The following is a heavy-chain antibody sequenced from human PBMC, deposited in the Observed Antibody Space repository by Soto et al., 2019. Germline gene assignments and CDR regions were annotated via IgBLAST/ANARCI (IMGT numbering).Heavy chain of an antibody. D-gene: IGHD3-3*01. CDR3: ARDRAVLRFLEWPSVE. CDR2: ISAYNGNT. V-gene: IGHV1-18*04. Sequence: QVQLVQSGAEVKKPGASVKVSCKASGYTFTSYGISWVRQAPGQGLEWMGWISAYNGNTNYARKLQGRVTMTTDTSTSTAYMELRSLRSDDTAVYYCARDRAVLRFLEWPSVEWGQGTLVTVSS. J-gene: IGHJ4*02. CDR1: GYTFTSYG.